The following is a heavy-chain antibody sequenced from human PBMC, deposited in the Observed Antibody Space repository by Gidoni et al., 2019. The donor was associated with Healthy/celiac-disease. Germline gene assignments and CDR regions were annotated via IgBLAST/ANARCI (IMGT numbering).Heavy chain of an antibody. CDR2: ISYDGSNK. CDR1: GFTFSSYG. Sequence: QVQLVESGGGVVQPGRSLRLSCAASGFTFSSYGMHWVRKAPGKGLEWGAVISYDGSNKYYADSVKGRFTISRDNSKNTLYLQMNSLRAEDTAVYYCAKGKPFRTLYRVTSVDYWGQGTLVTVSS. J-gene: IGHJ4*02. V-gene: IGHV3-30*18. D-gene: IGHD2-21*02. CDR3: AKGKPFRTLYRVTSVDY.